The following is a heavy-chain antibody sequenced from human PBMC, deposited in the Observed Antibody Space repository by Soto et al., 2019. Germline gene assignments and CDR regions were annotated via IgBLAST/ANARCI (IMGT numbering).Heavy chain of an antibody. CDR2: ISWNSGII. D-gene: IGHD3-10*01. CDR1: GFTFDEYA. Sequence: GGSLRLSCAASGFTFDEYAMHWVRQAPGKGLEWVSGISWNSGIIGYEDSVKGRFTISRDNAKNSLYLQMNSLRAEDTALYYCAKDPSYYSPAFDIWGQGTMVTVSS. V-gene: IGHV3-9*01. CDR3: AKDPSYYSPAFDI. J-gene: IGHJ3*02.